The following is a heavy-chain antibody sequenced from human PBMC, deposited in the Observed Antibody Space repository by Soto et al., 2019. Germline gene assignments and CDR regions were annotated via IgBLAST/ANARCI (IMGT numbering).Heavy chain of an antibody. CDR1: GFTFDDYA. V-gene: IGHV3-9*01. J-gene: IGHJ1*01. Sequence: DVQLVESGGGLVQPGRSLRLSCAASGFTFDDYAMHWVRQVPGKGLEWVSGINWNSGSIGYGDSVKGRFAISRDNDKNALHLQMNSLSAEDTAFYYCVKDESINWYSGHFRHWGQGTLVTVSS. CDR2: INWNSGSI. D-gene: IGHD6-13*01. CDR3: VKDESINWYSGHFRH.